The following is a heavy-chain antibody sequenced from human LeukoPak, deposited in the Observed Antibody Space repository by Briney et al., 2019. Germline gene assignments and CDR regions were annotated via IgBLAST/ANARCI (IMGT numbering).Heavy chain of an antibody. CDR1: GGTFSSYA. CDR2: IIPIFGTA. D-gene: IGHD5-24*01. V-gene: IGHV1-69*06. CDR3: ARRRGGYNNMAYFDY. Sequence: SVKVSCKASGGTFSSYAISWVRQAPGQGLEWMGGIIPIFGTANYAQKFQGRVTITADKSTSTAYMELSSLRSEDTAVYYCARRRGGYNNMAYFDYWGQGTLVTVSS. J-gene: IGHJ4*02.